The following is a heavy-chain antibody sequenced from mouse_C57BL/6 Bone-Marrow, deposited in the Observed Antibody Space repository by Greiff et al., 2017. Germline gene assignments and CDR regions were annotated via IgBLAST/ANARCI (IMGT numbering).Heavy chain of an antibody. V-gene: IGHV1-69*01. CDR3: ARWDYDMDY. CDR2: IDPSDSYT. Sequence: QVQLQQPGAELVMPGASVKLSCKASGYTFTSYWMHWVKQRPGQGLEWIGEIDPSDSYTNYNQKFKGKSTLTVDKSSSTAYMQLSSLTSEDSAVYYCARWDYDMDYWGQGTSVTVSS. CDR1: GYTFTSYW. J-gene: IGHJ4*01.